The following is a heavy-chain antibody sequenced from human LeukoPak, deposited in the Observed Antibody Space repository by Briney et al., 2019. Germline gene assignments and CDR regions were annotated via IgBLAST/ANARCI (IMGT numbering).Heavy chain of an antibody. Sequence: GGSLRLSCAASGFTFSSYSMNWVRQAPGKGLEWVSSISSSRSYIYYADSVKGRFTISRDNAKNSLYLQMNSLRAEDTAVYYCARAIRYCSSTSCYGFDYWGQGTLVTVSS. J-gene: IGHJ4*02. D-gene: IGHD2-2*01. CDR3: ARAIRYCSSTSCYGFDY. V-gene: IGHV3-21*01. CDR2: ISSSRSYI. CDR1: GFTFSSYS.